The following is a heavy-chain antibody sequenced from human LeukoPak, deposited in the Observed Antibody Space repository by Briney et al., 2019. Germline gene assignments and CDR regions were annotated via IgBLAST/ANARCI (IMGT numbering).Heavy chain of an antibody. J-gene: IGHJ4*02. D-gene: IGHD6-13*01. CDR3: ARDGAAADSVYFDY. CDR2: INPNSGGT. Sequence: ASVKVSCKASGYTFTGYYMHWVRQDPGQGLVWMGWINPNSGGTNYAQKFQGRVTMTRDTSISTAYMELSRLRSDDTAVYYCARDGAAADSVYFDYWGQGTLVTVSS. CDR1: GYTFTGYY. V-gene: IGHV1-2*02.